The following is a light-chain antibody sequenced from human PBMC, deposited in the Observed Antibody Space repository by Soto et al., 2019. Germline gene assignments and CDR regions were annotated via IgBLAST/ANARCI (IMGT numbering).Light chain of an antibody. CDR2: KAS. V-gene: IGKV1-5*03. J-gene: IGKJ3*01. CDR1: QRINSW. Sequence: DIQMTQSPSTLSASVGDRVNITCRASQRINSWLAWYQQKPGEAPKLLIYKASSLESGVPSRFSGSGSGTEFTLTISSLQPDDFATYYCQQYNSYAIFTFGPGTKVDIK. CDR3: QQYNSYAIFT.